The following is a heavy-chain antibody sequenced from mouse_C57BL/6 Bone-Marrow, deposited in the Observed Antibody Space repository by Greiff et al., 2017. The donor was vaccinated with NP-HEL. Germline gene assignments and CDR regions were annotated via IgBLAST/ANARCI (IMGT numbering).Heavy chain of an antibody. CDR2: IDPSDSYT. CDR1: GYTFTSYW. D-gene: IGHD2-3*01. V-gene: IGHV1-69*01. CDR3: ARLGYDGYYGDAWFAY. Sequence: QVQLQQPGAELVMPGASVKLSCKASGYTFTSYWMHWVKQRPGQGLEWIGEIDPSDSYTNYNQKFKGKSTLTVDKSSSTAYMQLSSLTSEDSAVYYCARLGYDGYYGDAWFAYWGQGTLVTVSA. J-gene: IGHJ3*01.